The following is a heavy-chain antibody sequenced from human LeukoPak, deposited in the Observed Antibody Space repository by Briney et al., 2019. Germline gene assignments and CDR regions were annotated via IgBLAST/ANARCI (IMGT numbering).Heavy chain of an antibody. J-gene: IGHJ5*02. V-gene: IGHV4-59*01. CDR3: ARAGLNYGSRRGWFDP. CDR1: GGSISSYY. CDR2: IYYSGST. Sequence: SETLSLTCTVSGGSISSYYWSWIRQPPGKGLEWIGYIYYSGSTNYNPSLKSRVTISVDTSKNQFSLKLSSVTAADTAVYYCARAGLNYGSRRGWFDPWGQGTLVTVSS. D-gene: IGHD3-10*01.